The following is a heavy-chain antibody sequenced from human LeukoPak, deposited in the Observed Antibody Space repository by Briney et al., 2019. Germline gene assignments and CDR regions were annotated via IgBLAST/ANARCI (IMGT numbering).Heavy chain of an antibody. CDR2: INQNGGVK. J-gene: IGHJ4*02. V-gene: IGHV3-7*04. Sequence: GGSLRLSCAASGFRFSSFWMSWVRQAPGKGLDWVANINQNGGVKHYVDSVKGRFTISRDNAKNSLYLQMNSLRAEDTAVYYCARAPYSSSWFFDYWGQGTLVTVSS. CDR1: GFRFSSFW. D-gene: IGHD6-13*01. CDR3: ARAPYSSSWFFDY.